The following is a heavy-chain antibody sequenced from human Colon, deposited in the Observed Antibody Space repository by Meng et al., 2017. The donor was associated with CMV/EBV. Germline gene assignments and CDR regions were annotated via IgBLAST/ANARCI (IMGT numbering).Heavy chain of an antibody. CDR3: ATGSVAAHGKGY. CDR1: GYTFTPYN. CDR2: INPNTGNP. V-gene: IGHV7-4-1*02. J-gene: IGHJ4*02. Sequence: CQASGYTFTPYNINWVRQAPGQRLEWMGYINPNTGNPTYVQGFTGRFVFSLDTSVSTAYLQISSLKAEDTAVYYCATGSVAAHGKGYWGQGTLVTVSS. D-gene: IGHD6-13*01.